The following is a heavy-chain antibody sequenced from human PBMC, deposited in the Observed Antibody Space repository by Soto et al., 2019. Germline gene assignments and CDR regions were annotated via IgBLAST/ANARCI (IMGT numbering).Heavy chain of an antibody. J-gene: IGHJ4*02. CDR2: ISSSSSYI. Sequence: TGGSLRLSCAASGFTFSSYSMNWVRQAPGKGLEWVSSISSSSSYIYYADSVKGRFTISRDNAKNSLYLQMNSLRAEDTAVYYCARRGGDNLGIDYWGQGTLVTVSS. V-gene: IGHV3-21*01. D-gene: IGHD2-21*02. CDR3: ARRGGDNLGIDY. CDR1: GFTFSSYS.